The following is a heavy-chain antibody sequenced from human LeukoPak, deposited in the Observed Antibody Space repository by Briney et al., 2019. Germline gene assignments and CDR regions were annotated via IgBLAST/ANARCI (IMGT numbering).Heavy chain of an antibody. V-gene: IGHV1-69*13. CDR1: GGTFSSYA. CDR2: IIPIFGTA. CDR3: ARDLGGSYQVNYYGMDV. J-gene: IGHJ6*02. D-gene: IGHD1-26*01. Sequence: SVKVSCKASGGTFSSYAISWVRQAPGQGLEWMGGIIPIFGTANYAQKFQGRVTITADESTSTAYMELSSLRSEDTAVYYCARDLGGSYQVNYYGMDVWGQGTTVIVSS.